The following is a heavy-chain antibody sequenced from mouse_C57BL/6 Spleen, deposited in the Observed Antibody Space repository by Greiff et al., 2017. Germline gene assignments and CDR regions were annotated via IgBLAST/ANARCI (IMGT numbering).Heavy chain of an antibody. D-gene: IGHD2-2*01. J-gene: IGHJ4*01. CDR1: GYTFTDYN. V-gene: IGHV1-18*01. CDR3: ARRRGYREYYYAMDY. CDR2: INPNNGGT. Sequence: VQLKQSGPELVKPGASVKIPCKASGYTFTDYNMDWVKQSHGKSLEWIGDINPNNGGTIYNQKFKGKATLTVDKSSSTAYMELRSLTSEDTAVYYCARRRGYREYYYAMDYWGQGTSVTVSS.